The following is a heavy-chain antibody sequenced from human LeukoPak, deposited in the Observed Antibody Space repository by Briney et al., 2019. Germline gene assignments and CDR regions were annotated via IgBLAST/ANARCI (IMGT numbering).Heavy chain of an antibody. J-gene: IGHJ5*02. CDR2: IYYSGST. CDR3: ARHGREDDSSGYYYVNWFDP. V-gene: IGHV4-59*08. CDR1: GGSISSYY. Sequence: SETLSLTCTVSGGSISSYYWSWIRQPPGKGLEWIGYIYYSGSTNYNPSLKSRVTISVDTSKNQFSLKLSSVTAADTAVYYYARHGREDDSSGYYYVNWFDPWGQGTLVTVSS. D-gene: IGHD3-22*01.